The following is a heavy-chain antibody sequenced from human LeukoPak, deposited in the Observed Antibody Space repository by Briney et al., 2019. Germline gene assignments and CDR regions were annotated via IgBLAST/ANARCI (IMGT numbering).Heavy chain of an antibody. V-gene: IGHV3-64*01. CDR3: ARGSGSYNYHYYYYMDV. CDR2: ISSNGGTT. J-gene: IGHJ6*03. D-gene: IGHD3-10*01. Sequence: GGSLRLSCAASGFTFSSYAMHWVRQAPGKGLDYVSGISSNGGTTYYANSVKGRFTISRDNSKNSLYLQMNSLRAEDTAVYYCARGSGSYNYHYYYYMDVWGKGTTVTVSS. CDR1: GFTFSSYA.